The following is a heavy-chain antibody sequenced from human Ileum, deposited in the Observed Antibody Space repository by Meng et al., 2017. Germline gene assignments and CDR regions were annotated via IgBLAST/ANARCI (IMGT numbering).Heavy chain of an antibody. CDR1: GGSFSGYY. Sequence: VQRQQWGAGPVKPSDTLSLTCAVYGGSFSGYYCGWIRQPPGKGLEWIGDIDHSGSTNYNPSLKSRLTISVDTSKNQFSLKLTSVTAADTALYYCARAFLGVSAAISGPSHNWFDPWGQGTLVTVSS. D-gene: IGHD2-2*01. J-gene: IGHJ5*02. CDR2: IDHSGST. CDR3: ARAFLGVSAAISGPSHNWFDP. V-gene: IGHV4-34*01.